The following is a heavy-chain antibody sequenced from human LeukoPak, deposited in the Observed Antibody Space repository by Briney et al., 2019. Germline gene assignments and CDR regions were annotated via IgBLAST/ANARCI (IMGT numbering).Heavy chain of an antibody. D-gene: IGHD3-10*01. CDR1: GFTFSSYA. CDR2: ISYDGSNK. J-gene: IGHJ4*02. CDR3: ARDRGDTSFDY. Sequence: GGSLRLSCAASGFTFSSYAMHWVRQAPGKGLEWVAVISYDGSNKYYADSVEGRFTISRDNSKNTLYLQMNSLRAEDTAVYYCARDRGDTSFDYWGQGTLVTVSS. V-gene: IGHV3-30-3*01.